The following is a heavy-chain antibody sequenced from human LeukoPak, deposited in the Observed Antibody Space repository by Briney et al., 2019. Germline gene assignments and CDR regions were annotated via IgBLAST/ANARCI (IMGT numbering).Heavy chain of an antibody. CDR2: IYSGGSA. J-gene: IGHJ3*02. V-gene: IGHV3-53*01. CDR1: GFTVSSNY. Sequence: PGGSLRLSCAASGFTVSSNYMSWVRQAPGKGLEWVSVIYSGGSAYYADSVKGRFTISRDNFKNTLYLQMNSLRAVDTAVYYCAREGGIAVAGDAFDIWGQGTMVTVSS. CDR3: AREGGIAVAGDAFDI. D-gene: IGHD6-19*01.